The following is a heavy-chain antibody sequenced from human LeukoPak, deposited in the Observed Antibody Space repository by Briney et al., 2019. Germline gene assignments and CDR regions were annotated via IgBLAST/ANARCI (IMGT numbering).Heavy chain of an antibody. D-gene: IGHD3-16*01. CDR1: GFSFDDNA. J-gene: IGHJ1*01. CDR2: ISVDVATT. V-gene: IGHV3-43*02. CDR3: AKDNQRGGFQH. Sequence: GGSLRLSCAASGFSFDDNAMYWGRQAPGKGLEWVSLISVDVATTYYADSVKGRVNISRDNSKSSLYLQMNSLRSEDTALYYCAKDNQRGGFQHWGQGTLVTVSS.